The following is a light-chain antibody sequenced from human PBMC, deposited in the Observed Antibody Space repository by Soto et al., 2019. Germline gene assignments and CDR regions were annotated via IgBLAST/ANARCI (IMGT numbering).Light chain of an antibody. Sequence: QAVVTLSPSASASLGASVKLTCTLSSGHSNYAIAWHQQQPEKGPRYLMKLNSDGSHSKGDGIPYRFSGSSSGAERYLTISSLQSEDETDYYCQTWGTGIVVFGGGTKLTVL. V-gene: IGLV4-69*01. CDR2: LNSDGSH. CDR3: QTWGTGIVV. J-gene: IGLJ2*01. CDR1: SGHSNYA.